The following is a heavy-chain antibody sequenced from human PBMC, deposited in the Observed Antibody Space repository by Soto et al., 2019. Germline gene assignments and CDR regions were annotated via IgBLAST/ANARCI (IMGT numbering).Heavy chain of an antibody. V-gene: IGHV1-69*01. CDR1: GDSFRSYS. D-gene: IGHD3-22*01. CDR3: AWARGVVDNYYYYGMDV. J-gene: IGHJ6*02. CDR2: FIPIFGTL. Sequence: HVQLVQSGSEMKKPGSSVRVSCKASGDSFRSYSLSWVRQAPGQGLEWIGGFIPIFGTLNYAQKFQGRLTISADESTSTVSMDLSSLRSEDTAVYYCAWARGVVDNYYYYGMDVWGQGTTVTVSS.